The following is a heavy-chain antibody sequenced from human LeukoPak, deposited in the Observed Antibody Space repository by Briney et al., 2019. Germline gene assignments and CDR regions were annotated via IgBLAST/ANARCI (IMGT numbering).Heavy chain of an antibody. Sequence: ASVKVSCKASGYAFTGYYMHWVRQAPGQGLDWMGWINPNSGGTNYAQKFQGRVTMTRDTSISTAYMELSRLRSDDTAVYYCAPTNSWYYYFDYWGQGTLVTVSS. CDR2: INPNSGGT. J-gene: IGHJ4*02. CDR1: GYAFTGYY. V-gene: IGHV1-2*02. D-gene: IGHD6-13*01. CDR3: APTNSWYYYFDY.